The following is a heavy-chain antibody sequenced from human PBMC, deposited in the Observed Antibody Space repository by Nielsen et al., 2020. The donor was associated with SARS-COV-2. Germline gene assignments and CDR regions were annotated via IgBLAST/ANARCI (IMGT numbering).Heavy chain of an antibody. CDR3: ARGYEGGPFDC. CDR1: GFTFSNYD. Sequence: GESLKISCAASGFTFSNYDIHWVRQAPGKGLEWVAIIRYDGSNKYYADSVKGRFTISRDNSKNTLYLQMDSLRAEDTAFYHCARGYEGGPFDCWGQGTLVTVSS. D-gene: IGHD2-2*01. V-gene: IGHV3-30*02. CDR2: IRYDGSNK. J-gene: IGHJ4*02.